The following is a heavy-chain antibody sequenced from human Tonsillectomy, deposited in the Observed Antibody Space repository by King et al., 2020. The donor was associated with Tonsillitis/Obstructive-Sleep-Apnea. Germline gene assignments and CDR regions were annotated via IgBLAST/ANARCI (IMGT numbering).Heavy chain of an antibody. CDR3: ARGWYCRGGGCYGNYYYMDV. V-gene: IGHV4-34*01. Sequence: VQLQQWGAGLLKPSETLSLTCAVYGGSFSGYYWSWIRQPPGKGLEWIGEINHSGSTNYNPSLKSRVTISVDRSKSQFSLKLSSVTAADTAVYYCARGWYCRGGGCYGNYYYMDVWGKGTTVTVSS. D-gene: IGHD2-15*01. CDR2: INHSGST. J-gene: IGHJ6*03. CDR1: GGSFSGYY.